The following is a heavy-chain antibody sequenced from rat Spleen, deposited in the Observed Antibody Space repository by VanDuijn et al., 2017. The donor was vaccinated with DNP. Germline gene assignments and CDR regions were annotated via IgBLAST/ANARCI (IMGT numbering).Heavy chain of an antibody. D-gene: IGHD5-1*01. V-gene: IGHV5S10*01. CDR3: ATLRVGAGAMDA. CDR2: ILYDGSRT. Sequence: EVHLVESGGGLVQPGKSLKLSCVASGFTFSDYNMAWVRQAPKKGLEWVATILYDGSRTYYRDSVKGRFTISRDNAKSTLYLQMDSLRSEDTATYYWATLRVGAGAMDAWGQGTSVTVSS. CDR1: GFTFSDYN. J-gene: IGHJ4*01.